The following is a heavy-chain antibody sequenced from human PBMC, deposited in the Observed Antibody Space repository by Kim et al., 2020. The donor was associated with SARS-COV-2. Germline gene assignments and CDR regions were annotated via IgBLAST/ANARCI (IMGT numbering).Heavy chain of an antibody. V-gene: IGHV3-9*01. CDR2: ISWNSGSI. D-gene: IGHD2-8*01. CDR1: GFTFGDYA. Sequence: GGSLRLSCAASGFTFGDYAMHWVRQAPGKGLEGVSGISWNSGSIGYGDSVKGRFTISRDNAKNSLYLQMNSLRAEETALDYCAKTNRSFQFYHYYMDVWGKGTTVDVSS. J-gene: IGHJ6*03. CDR3: AKTNRSFQFYHYYMDV.